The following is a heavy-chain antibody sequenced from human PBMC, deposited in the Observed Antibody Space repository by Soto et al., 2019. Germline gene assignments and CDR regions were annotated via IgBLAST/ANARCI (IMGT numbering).Heavy chain of an antibody. CDR2: IYYSGST. V-gene: IGHV4-39*01. CDR1: GGSISSSSYY. Sequence: QLQLQESGPGLVKPSETLSLTCTVSGGSISSSSYYWGWIRQPPGKGLGWIGSIYYSGSTYYNPSLKSRVTRSVDTSKNQFSLKLSSVTAADPAVYYGARDYDSSGDYWGQGTLVTVSS. CDR3: ARDYDSSGDY. D-gene: IGHD3-22*01. J-gene: IGHJ4*02.